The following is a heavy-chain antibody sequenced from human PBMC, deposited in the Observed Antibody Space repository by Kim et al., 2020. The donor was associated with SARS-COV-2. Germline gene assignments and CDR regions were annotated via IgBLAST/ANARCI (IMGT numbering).Heavy chain of an antibody. V-gene: IGHV4-34*01. J-gene: IGHJ5*02. D-gene: IGHD3-3*01. Sequence: SETLSLTCAVYGGSFSGYYWSWIRQPPGKGLEWIGEINHSGSTNYNPSLKSRVTISVDTSKNQFSLKLSSVTAADTAVYYCARGARATVLRFLDVRSWFDPWGQGTLVTVSS. CDR3: ARGARATVLRFLDVRSWFDP. CDR1: GGSFSGYY. CDR2: INHSGST.